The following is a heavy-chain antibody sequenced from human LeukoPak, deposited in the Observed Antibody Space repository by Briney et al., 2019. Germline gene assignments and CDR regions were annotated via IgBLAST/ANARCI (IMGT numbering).Heavy chain of an antibody. CDR1: GGSFSDYY. CDR3: ASRHIYSNYVDY. J-gene: IGHJ4*02. V-gene: IGHV4-34*01. CDR2: ITHTGFT. Sequence: SETLSLTCAVYGGSFSDYYWSWIRQPPGKGLEWIGEITHTGFTNYNPSLESRVVIPVDTYNNQFSLKARSVAAADTAVYYCASRHIYSNYVDYWGQGTLVTVSS. D-gene: IGHD4-4*01.